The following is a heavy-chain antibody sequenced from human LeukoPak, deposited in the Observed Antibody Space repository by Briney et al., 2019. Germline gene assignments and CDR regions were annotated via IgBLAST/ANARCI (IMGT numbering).Heavy chain of an antibody. D-gene: IGHD6-13*01. Sequence: SETLSLTCTVSGGSISSSSYYWGWIRQPPGKGLEWIGSIYYSGSTYYNPSLKSRVTISVDTSKNQFSLKLSSVTAADTAVYYRASPYSSSWYVKEYYFDYWGQGTLVTVSS. V-gene: IGHV4-39*01. CDR3: ASPYSSSWYVKEYYFDY. CDR2: IYYSGST. J-gene: IGHJ4*02. CDR1: GGSISSSSYY.